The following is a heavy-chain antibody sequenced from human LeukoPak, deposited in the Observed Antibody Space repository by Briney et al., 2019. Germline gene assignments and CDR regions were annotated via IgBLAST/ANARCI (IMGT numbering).Heavy chain of an antibody. CDR2: ISYDGSNK. J-gene: IGHJ4*02. CDR3: ARDSRPTFSYFDY. D-gene: IGHD3-16*01. V-gene: IGHV3-30*04. Sequence: GRTLRLFCAASGYTLNSYAKHWVRQARGRGLECVADISYDGSNKYYADSVEGRFTISRDNSKNTLYLQMNSRRAEDTAVYYCARDSRPTFSYFDYWGQGTLVTVSS. CDR1: GYTLNSYA.